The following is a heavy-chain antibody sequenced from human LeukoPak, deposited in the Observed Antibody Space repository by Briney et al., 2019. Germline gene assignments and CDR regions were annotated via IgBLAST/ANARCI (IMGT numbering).Heavy chain of an antibody. J-gene: IGHJ3*02. CDR2: VYYSGST. CDR3: ATSRNVDQFVI. Sequence: PSQTLSLTCAVSGGSISSGSYYWGWIRQHPGKGLAWIGSVYYSGSTYYNPSLKSRLTISKDTTKDQFSLKLSSVTAADTAVYFCATSRNVDQFVIWGQGTMVTVSS. V-gene: IGHV4-31*11. D-gene: IGHD3/OR15-3a*01. CDR1: GGSISSGSYY.